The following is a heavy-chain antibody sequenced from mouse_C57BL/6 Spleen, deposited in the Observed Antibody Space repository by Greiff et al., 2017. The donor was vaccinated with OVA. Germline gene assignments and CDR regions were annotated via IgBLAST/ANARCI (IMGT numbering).Heavy chain of an antibody. Sequence: VQLQQPGAELVRPGTSVKLSCKASGYTFTSYWMHWVKQRPGQGLEWIGVIDPSDSYTNYNQKFKGKATLTVDTSSSTAYMQLSSLTSEDSAVYYCAGGNSWFAYWGQGTLVTVSA. CDR3: AGGNSWFAY. V-gene: IGHV1-59*01. D-gene: IGHD2-1*01. CDR2: IDPSDSYT. CDR1: GYTFTSYW. J-gene: IGHJ3*01.